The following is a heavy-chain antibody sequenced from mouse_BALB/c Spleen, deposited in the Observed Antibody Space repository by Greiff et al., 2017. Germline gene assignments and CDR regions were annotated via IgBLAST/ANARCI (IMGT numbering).Heavy chain of an antibody. D-gene: IGHD2-1*01. CDR3: AREYGNWFAY. J-gene: IGHJ3*01. CDR1: GYTFTDYA. V-gene: IGHV1S137*01. CDR2: ISTYYGDA. Sequence: LVESGAELVRPGVSVKISCKGSGYTFTDYAMHWVKQSHAKSLEWIGVISTYYGDASYNQKFKGKATMTVDKSSSTAYMELARLTSEDSAIYYCAREYGNWFAYWGQGTLVTVSA.